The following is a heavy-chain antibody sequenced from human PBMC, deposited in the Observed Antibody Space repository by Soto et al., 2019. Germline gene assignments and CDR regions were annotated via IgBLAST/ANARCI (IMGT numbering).Heavy chain of an antibody. Sequence: ASVKVSCKASGYTFTSYGISWVRQAPGQGLEWMGWISAYNGNTNYAQKLQGRVTMTTDTSTSTAYMELRSLRSDDTAVYYCARGREVVTYTVTVWFDPWGQGTLVTVSS. CDR3: ARGREVVTYTVTVWFDP. CDR2: ISAYNGNT. V-gene: IGHV1-18*01. CDR1: GYTFTSYG. J-gene: IGHJ5*02. D-gene: IGHD3-22*01.